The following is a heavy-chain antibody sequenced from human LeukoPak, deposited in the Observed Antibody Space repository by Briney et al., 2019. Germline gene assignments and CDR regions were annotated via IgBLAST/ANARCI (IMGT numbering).Heavy chain of an antibody. CDR3: ARGGGVRTGSGWRPGNWFDP. CDR1: GSSISSGYF. CDR2: IHFGETP. Sequence: SETPSLTCTVSGSSISSGYFWGWIRQPPGKGLEWIGIIHFGETPYYSPSLESRITISIDTSKNQFSLKVNSVTAADTAVYYCARGGGVRTGSGWRPGNWFDPWGQGAQVIVSS. D-gene: IGHD6-19*01. V-gene: IGHV4-38-2*02. J-gene: IGHJ5*02.